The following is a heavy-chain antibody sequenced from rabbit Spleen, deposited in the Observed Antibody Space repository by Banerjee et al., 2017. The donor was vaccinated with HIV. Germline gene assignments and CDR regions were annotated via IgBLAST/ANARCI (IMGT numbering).Heavy chain of an antibody. D-gene: IGHD1-1*01. CDR1: GFSFSGSYY. CDR3: ARDLTSVIGWNFNL. J-gene: IGHJ4*01. CDR2: INVVTGRA. V-gene: IGHV1S45*01. Sequence: QEQLEESGGDLVKPGASLTLTCTAAGFSFSGSYYICWVRQAPGKGLEWIACINVVTGRAVYASWAKGRFTISKTSSTTVTLQLNSLTAADTATYFCARDLTSVIGWNFNLWGQDTLVTVS.